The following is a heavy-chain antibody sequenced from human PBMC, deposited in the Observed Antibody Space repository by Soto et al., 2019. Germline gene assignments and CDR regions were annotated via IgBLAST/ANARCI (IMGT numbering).Heavy chain of an antibody. V-gene: IGHV3-74*01. J-gene: IGHJ3*01. CDR3: ARALAGSRNGFDV. CDR2: INKDASSV. Sequence: LRLSCTSSGFTLNNYLMHWVRQVPGKGLVWVSRINKDASSVDFADSVKGRFAIYKENAKNTLYLQMDSLRPEDMAVYYCARALAGSRNGFDVWGLGTMVTVS. CDR1: GFTLNNYL. D-gene: IGHD6-19*01.